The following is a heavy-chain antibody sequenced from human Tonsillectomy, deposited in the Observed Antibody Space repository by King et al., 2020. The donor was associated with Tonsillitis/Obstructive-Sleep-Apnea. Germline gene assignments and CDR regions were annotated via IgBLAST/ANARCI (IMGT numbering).Heavy chain of an antibody. CDR3: ARRLRDVYEYAYYYGMDV. CDR1: GYSFTSYW. Sequence: VQLQQSGAEVKKPGESLRISCKGSGYSFTSYWISWVRQMPGKGLEWMGRIDPSESYTNYSPSSQGHITISVDKSISTAYLQWSSLKASDTAMYYCARRLRDVYEYAYYYGMDVGGQGRTVTVSS. D-gene: IGHD5/OR15-5a*01. J-gene: IGHJ6*02. V-gene: IGHV5-10-1*01. CDR2: IDPSESYT.